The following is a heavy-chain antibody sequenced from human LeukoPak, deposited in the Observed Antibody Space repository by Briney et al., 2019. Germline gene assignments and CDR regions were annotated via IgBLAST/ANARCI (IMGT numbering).Heavy chain of an antibody. V-gene: IGHV3-23*01. CDR1: GFTFSSYA. J-gene: IGHJ4*02. D-gene: IGHD3-3*01. CDR3: AKGGFAWNGYPYYFDY. CDR2: ISGSGGST. Sequence: PGGPLRLSCAASGFTFSSYAMSWVRQAPGKGLEWVSAISGSGGSTYYADSVKGRFAISRDNSKSTLDLQMNSLRAEDTAVYCCAKGGFAWNGYPYYFDYWGQGTLVTVSS.